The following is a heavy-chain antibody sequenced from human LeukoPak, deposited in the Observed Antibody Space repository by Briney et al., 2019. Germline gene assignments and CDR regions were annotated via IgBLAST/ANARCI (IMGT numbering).Heavy chain of an antibody. J-gene: IGHJ4*02. D-gene: IGHD5-12*01. CDR3: AGQDSGKKGSIDY. Sequence: GRSPRLSCAASGFTFIDYYMDWVRQAPGKGLEWVGRTRNKANSYTTEYAASVKGRFTISRDDSKNSLYLQMNSLKTEDTAVYYCAGQDSGKKGSIDYWGQGTLVTVSS. V-gene: IGHV3-72*01. CDR2: TRNKANSYTT. CDR1: GFTFIDYY.